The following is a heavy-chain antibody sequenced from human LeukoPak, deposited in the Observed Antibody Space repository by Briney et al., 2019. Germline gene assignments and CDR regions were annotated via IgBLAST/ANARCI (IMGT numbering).Heavy chain of an antibody. CDR1: GGSLSSYF. CDR3: ARQPSSWFTSFDS. Sequence: SETLSLTCTVSGGSLSSYFWSWIRQPPGKGLEWIAYIYYSGSTNYNPSLKSRVTISVDTSKNQFSLKLSSVTAADTAVYYCARQPSSWFTSFDSWCQGTLVTVSS. D-gene: IGHD6-13*01. CDR2: IYYSGST. J-gene: IGHJ4*02. V-gene: IGHV4-59*01.